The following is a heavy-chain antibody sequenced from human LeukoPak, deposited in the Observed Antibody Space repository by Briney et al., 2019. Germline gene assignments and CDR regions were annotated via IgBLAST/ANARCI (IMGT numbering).Heavy chain of an antibody. J-gene: IGHJ4*02. Sequence: ASVKVSCKACGYTLTGYYMHWVRQAPGQGLEWMGWMNPNSGGTKYQGRVTMTRDTSISTAYMELSRLRSDDTAMYYCARDKLGLGELSLYGQGGQGTLVTVFS. CDR2: MNPNSGGT. V-gene: IGHV1-2*02. CDR1: GYTLTGYY. D-gene: IGHD3-16*02. CDR3: ARDKLGLGELSLYGQ.